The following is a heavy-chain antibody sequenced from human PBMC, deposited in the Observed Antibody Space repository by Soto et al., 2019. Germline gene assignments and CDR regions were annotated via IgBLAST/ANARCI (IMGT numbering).Heavy chain of an antibody. V-gene: IGHV3-23*01. CDR1: GFIFANYA. CDR3: VREGRGSFDF. Sequence: GGSLRLSCAASGFIFANYAINFVRHSPGKGLEWVSVIGGRGNSAYYADSVQGRFTISRDNSKNTLSLQMSSLTADDTAIYYCVREGRGSFDFWGRGTMVTVSS. D-gene: IGHD5-12*01. J-gene: IGHJ3*01. CDR2: IGGRGNSA.